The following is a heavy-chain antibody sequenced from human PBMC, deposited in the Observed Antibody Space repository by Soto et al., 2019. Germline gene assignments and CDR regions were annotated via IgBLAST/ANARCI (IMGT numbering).Heavy chain of an antibody. CDR3: ARGTHATLISSFDY. J-gene: IGHJ4*02. Sequence: QVQLVQSGAEVKKPGSSVKVSCKASGGTFSSSAISWVRQAPGQGLEWMGGIIPILGTPTYSQKFQDRVTIIAVQSTTTVHMELSSLRSEDTAVYYCARGTHATLISSFDYWGQGTLVTVSA. V-gene: IGHV1-69*11. D-gene: IGHD1-1*01. CDR1: GGTFSSSA. CDR2: IIPILGTP.